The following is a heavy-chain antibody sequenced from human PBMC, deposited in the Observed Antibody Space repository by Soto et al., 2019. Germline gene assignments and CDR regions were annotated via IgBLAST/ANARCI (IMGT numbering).Heavy chain of an antibody. V-gene: IGHV1-69*01. Sequence: QVQLVQSGAEVKKPGSSVKVSCKASGGTFSSYAISWVRQAPGQGLEWMGGIIPIFGTANYAQKFQGRVTITAGESTSTAYMELSSLRSEDTAVYYCASPSRITPPGYYGRDVWGQGTTVTVSS. J-gene: IGHJ6*01. D-gene: IGHD1-20*01. CDR1: GGTFSSYA. CDR3: ASPSRITPPGYYGRDV. CDR2: IIPIFGTA.